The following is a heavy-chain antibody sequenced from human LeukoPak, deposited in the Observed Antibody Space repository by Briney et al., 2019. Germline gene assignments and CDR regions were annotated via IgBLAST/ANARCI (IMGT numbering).Heavy chain of an antibody. V-gene: IGHV3-7*01. CDR2: IKQDGSEK. J-gene: IGHJ4*02. CDR3: AKATAAAAEGSYYFDY. CDR1: GFTFSSYW. Sequence: GGSLRLSCAASGFTFSSYWMSWVRQAPGKGLEWVANIKQDGSEKYYVDSVKGRFTISRDNAKNSLYLQMNSLRAEDTAVYYCAKATAAAAEGSYYFDYWGQGTLVTVSS. D-gene: IGHD6-13*01.